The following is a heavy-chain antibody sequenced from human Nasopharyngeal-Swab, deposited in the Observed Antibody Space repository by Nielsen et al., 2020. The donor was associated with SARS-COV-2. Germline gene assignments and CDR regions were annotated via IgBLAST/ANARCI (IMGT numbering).Heavy chain of an antibody. CDR3: ARMSFWGHDYSNLPQDYYGMDV. D-gene: IGHD4-11*01. CDR2: ISAYNGNT. V-gene: IGHV1-18*01. Sequence: WVRQAPGQGLEWMGWISAYNGNTNYAQKLQGRVTMTTDTSTSTAYMELRSLRYDDTAVYYCARMSFWGHDYSNLPQDYYGMDVWGQGTTVTVSS. J-gene: IGHJ6*02.